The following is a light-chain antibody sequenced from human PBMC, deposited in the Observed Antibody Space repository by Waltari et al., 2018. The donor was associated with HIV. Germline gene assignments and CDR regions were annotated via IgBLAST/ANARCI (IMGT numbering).Light chain of an antibody. CDR3: QQYNTWPLT. J-gene: IGKJ1*01. CDR2: GAS. Sequence: EVVMTQSPATLLESPGKTANLSCRASRSVGSSLAWYHQKPGRGPRLLIYGASSRASDVPPTFSGSGAGTDFSLSNSSLRSDDLGIYYCQQYNTWPLTFGRGTTVEIK. CDR1: RSVGSS. V-gene: IGKV3-15*01.